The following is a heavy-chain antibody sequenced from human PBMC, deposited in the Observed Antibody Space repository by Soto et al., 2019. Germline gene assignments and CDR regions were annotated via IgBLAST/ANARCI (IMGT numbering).Heavy chain of an antibody. CDR3: ARHRRFGELDG. Sequence: QLQLQESGPGLVKPSETLSLTCTVSGGSISSSSYYWGWIRQPPGKGLEWIGSIYYSGSTYYNPSLKSRVTISVDTSKNQFSLKLSSVTAADTAVYYCARHRRFGELDGWGQGTLVTVSS. CDR1: GGSISSSSYY. D-gene: IGHD3-10*01. V-gene: IGHV4-39*01. J-gene: IGHJ4*02. CDR2: IYYSGST.